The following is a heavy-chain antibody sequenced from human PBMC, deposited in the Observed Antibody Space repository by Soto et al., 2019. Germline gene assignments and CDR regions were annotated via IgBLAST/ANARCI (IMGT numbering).Heavy chain of an antibody. D-gene: IGHD1-1*01. CDR3: AGEKVGTTGIDF. CDR1: GYTFTGYD. V-gene: IGHV1-8*01. Sequence: QAQLVKSGAEVKKPGASVKVSCKASGYTFTGYDINWVRQATGQGLEWMGWMNPNSGNKGYAQNFQCRVTMTLDNSITTAYMELTSLRDDDSAVYYCAGEKVGTTGIDFWGQGTLVTVSS. CDR2: MNPNSGNK. J-gene: IGHJ4*02.